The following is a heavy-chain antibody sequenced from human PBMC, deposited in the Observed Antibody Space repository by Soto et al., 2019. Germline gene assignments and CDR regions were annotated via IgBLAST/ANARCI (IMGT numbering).Heavy chain of an antibody. CDR3: SGAESPDTAYFSLY. J-gene: IGHJ4*02. D-gene: IGHD1-26*01. CDR1: GFTFSTYA. CDR2: ISGSGGNT. V-gene: IGHV3-23*01. Sequence: GGSLRLSCEGSGFTFSTYAMSWIRQAPGKGPECVSAISGSGGNTYYADSVKGRFTISRDTSNGIAYLQMNSLNIEDSAVYYCSGAESPDTAYFSLYWGQGTPVTVSS.